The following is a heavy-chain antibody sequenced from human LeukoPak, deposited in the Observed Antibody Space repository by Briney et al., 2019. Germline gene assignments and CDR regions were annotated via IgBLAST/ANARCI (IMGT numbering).Heavy chain of an antibody. CDR3: ARGEVMMDY. Sequence: GGSLRLSCAASGFTFRSYNMNGVRQAPGKGLEWVSYISSSSSTIYYADSVKGRFTISRDNAKNSLYLQMNSLRAEDTAVYYCARGEVMMDYWGQGTLDTVSS. V-gene: IGHV3-48*01. D-gene: IGHD2-21*01. CDR2: ISSSSSTI. CDR1: GFTFRSYN. J-gene: IGHJ4*02.